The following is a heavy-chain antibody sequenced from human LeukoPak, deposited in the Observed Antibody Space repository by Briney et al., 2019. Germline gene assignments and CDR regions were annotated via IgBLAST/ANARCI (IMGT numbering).Heavy chain of an antibody. CDR1: GYTFTSYG. V-gene: IGHV1-18*01. CDR3: AARSDYDIFDY. D-gene: IGHD3-9*01. J-gene: IGHJ4*02. Sequence: GASVKVSCKASGYTFTSYGISWVRQAPGQGLEWMGWISAYNGNTNYAQKFQGRVTMTRNTSISTAYMELSSLRSEDTAVYYCAARSDYDIFDYWGQGTLVTVSS. CDR2: ISAYNGNT.